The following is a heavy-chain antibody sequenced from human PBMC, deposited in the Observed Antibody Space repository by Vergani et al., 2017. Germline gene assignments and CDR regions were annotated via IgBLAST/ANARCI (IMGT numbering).Heavy chain of an antibody. Sequence: EVQLLESGGGLVQPGGSLRLSCAASGFTFSSYAMSWVRQAPGKGLEWVSVIYSGGSSTHYADSVKGRFTISRDNSKNTLYLQMNSLRAEDTAVYYCAKALGTAMVYYYYMDVWGKGTTVTVSS. D-gene: IGHD5-18*01. J-gene: IGHJ6*03. CDR2: IYSGGSST. V-gene: IGHV3-23*03. CDR3: AKALGTAMVYYYYMDV. CDR1: GFTFSSYA.